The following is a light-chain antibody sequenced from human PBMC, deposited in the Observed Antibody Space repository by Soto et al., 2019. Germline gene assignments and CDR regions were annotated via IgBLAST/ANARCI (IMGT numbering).Light chain of an antibody. CDR3: CSYAGSFASYV. V-gene: IGLV2-11*01. CDR2: DVS. Sequence: QCALNQPRSVSGSAGQSVTISCTGTSSDVGDYNYVSWYQQHPGKAPKVMIYDVSKRPSGVPDRFSGSKSGNTASLTISGLQAEDEADYYCCSYAGSFASYVFGTGTKVTVL. J-gene: IGLJ1*01. CDR1: SSDVGDYNY.